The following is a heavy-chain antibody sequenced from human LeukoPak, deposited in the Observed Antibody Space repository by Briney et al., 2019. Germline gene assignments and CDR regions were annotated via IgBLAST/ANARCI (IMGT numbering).Heavy chain of an antibody. J-gene: IGHJ3*02. Sequence: GGSLRLSCSASGFTFSSYVMFWVRQAPGKGLEYVSAVSSIGGSTYYADSVKGRFTISRDNSKNTLYLQMISLRPEDTAVYYCVKEGNGAFDIWGQGTMVTVYS. CDR3: VKEGNGAFDI. CDR2: VSSIGGST. V-gene: IGHV3-64D*09. D-gene: IGHD2-8*01. CDR1: GFTFSSYV.